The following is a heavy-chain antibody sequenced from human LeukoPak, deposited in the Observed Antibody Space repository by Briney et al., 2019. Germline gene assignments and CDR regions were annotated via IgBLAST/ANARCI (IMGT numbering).Heavy chain of an antibody. CDR3: ARGPGSYSNKYFDY. J-gene: IGHJ4*02. CDR2: IYYSGST. Sequence: PSETLSLTCTVSGGSISSSSYYWGWIRQPPGKGLEWIGSIYYSGSTYYNPSLKSRVTISVDTSKDQFSLKLSSVTAADTAVYYCARGPGSYSNKYFDYWGQGTLVTVSS. V-gene: IGHV4-39*07. D-gene: IGHD1-26*01. CDR1: GGSISSSSYY.